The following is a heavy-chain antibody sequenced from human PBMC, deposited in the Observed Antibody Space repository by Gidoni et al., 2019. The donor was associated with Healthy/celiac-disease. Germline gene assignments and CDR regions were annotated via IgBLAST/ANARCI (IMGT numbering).Heavy chain of an antibody. CDR1: GGSISSSSYY. CDR2: IYYSGST. J-gene: IGHJ4*02. CDR3: ARLDFWSGYWFDY. Sequence: QLQLQESGPGLVKPSETLSLTCTVSGGSISSSSYYWGWIRPPPGKVLEWIGSIYYSGSTYYNPSLKSRVTISVDTSKNQFSLKLSSVTAADTAVYYCARLDFWSGYWFDYWGQGTLVTVSS. D-gene: IGHD3-3*01. V-gene: IGHV4-39*01.